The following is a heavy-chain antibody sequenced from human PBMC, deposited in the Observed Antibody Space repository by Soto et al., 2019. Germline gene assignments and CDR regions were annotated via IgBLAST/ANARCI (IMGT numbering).Heavy chain of an antibody. Sequence: QVQLVESGGGVVQPGGSLRLSCAASGSAFRTHGMHWVRQAPGKGLEWVAVIWGDESKKYYAESVKGRFTISKDNSKNTLFLQMNTLRAEDTAVYYCARGAVAAGDFDYWGQGTLVTVSS. CDR3: ARGAVAAGDFDY. J-gene: IGHJ4*02. CDR2: IWGDESKK. D-gene: IGHD2-15*01. V-gene: IGHV3-33*01. CDR1: GSAFRTHG.